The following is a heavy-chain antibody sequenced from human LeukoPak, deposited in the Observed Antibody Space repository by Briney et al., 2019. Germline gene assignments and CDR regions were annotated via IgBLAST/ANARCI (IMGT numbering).Heavy chain of an antibody. V-gene: IGHV4-59*01. CDR3: ATSILTGYYQYYYYYYMDV. J-gene: IGHJ6*03. CDR2: IYYSGST. CDR1: GGSISSYY. Sequence: SETLSLTCTVSGGSISSYYWSWIRQPPGKGLEWIGYIYYSGSTNYNPSLKSRVTISVDTSKNQFPLKLSSVTAADTAVYYCATSILTGYYQYYYYYYMDVWGKGTTVTVSS. D-gene: IGHD3-9*01.